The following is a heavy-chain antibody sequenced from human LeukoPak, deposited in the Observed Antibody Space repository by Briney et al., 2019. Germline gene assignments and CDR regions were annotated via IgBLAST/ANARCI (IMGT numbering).Heavy chain of an antibody. CDR3: AGDYGASYRFYY. J-gene: IGHJ4*02. D-gene: IGHD3-16*01. CDR1: GGSVSSGSYS. V-gene: IGHV4-30-2*01. CDR2: IYHSGST. Sequence: SETLSLTCAVSGGSVSSGSYSWSWIRQPPGKGLEWIGYIYHSGSTTYNPSLKSRVTMSLDRSKNQVSLKLSSVTAADTAVYYCAGDYGASYRFYYWGQGTLVTVFS.